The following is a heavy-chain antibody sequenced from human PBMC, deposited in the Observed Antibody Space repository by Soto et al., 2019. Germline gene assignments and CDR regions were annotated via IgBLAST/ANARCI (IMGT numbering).Heavy chain of an antibody. Sequence: EVQLLESGGGLVQPGGSLRLSCAASGFTFSSYAMSWVRQAPGKGLEWVSAISGSGGSTYYADSVKGRFTISRDNSKNTLYMQMNSLRAEDTAVYYCEKGEFLEWSFDLWGRSTLVTVSS. CDR1: GFTFSSYA. J-gene: IGHJ2*01. D-gene: IGHD2-21*01. CDR3: EKGEFLEWSFDL. V-gene: IGHV3-23*01. CDR2: ISGSGGST.